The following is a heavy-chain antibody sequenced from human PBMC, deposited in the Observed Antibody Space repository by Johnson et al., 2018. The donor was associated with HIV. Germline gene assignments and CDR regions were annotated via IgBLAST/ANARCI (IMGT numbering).Heavy chain of an antibody. V-gene: IGHV3-66*02. D-gene: IGHD2-2*01. J-gene: IGHJ3*02. CDR3: AKDGDDGDEADGTKGAFDI. CDR1: GFTVSGNY. Sequence: VQLVESGGGLVQPGGSLRLYCAAPGFTVSGNYMNWVRQAPGKGLEWVSVIYSGGSTYYADSVKARFTISRDDARNTLYLQMNSLRVEDTALYYCAKDGDDGDEADGTKGAFDIWGQGTMVTVSS. CDR2: IYSGGST.